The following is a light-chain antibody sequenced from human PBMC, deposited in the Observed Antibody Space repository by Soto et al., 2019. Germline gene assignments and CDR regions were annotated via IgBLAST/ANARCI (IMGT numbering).Light chain of an antibody. V-gene: IGLV2-14*01. CDR2: QVS. CDR1: SSDLGGYNY. CDR3: SSYTNINTRACV. Sequence: QSALTQPASVSGSPGQSITISCTGTSSDLGGYNYVSWYQHHPGKAPKLMIYQVSNRPSGVSNRFSGSKSGNTASLTISGLQAEDEAEYYCSSYTNINTRACVFGTGTKVTVL. J-gene: IGLJ1*01.